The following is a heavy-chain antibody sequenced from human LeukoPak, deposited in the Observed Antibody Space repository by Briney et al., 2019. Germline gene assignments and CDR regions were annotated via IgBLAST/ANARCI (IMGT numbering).Heavy chain of an antibody. V-gene: IGHV1-24*01. CDR2: FDPEDGET. CDR1: RYTLTELS. CDR3: ATDYGDRYRRVIYMDV. J-gene: IGHJ6*03. Sequence: ASVKVSCKVSRYTLTELSMHWVRQAPGEGLEWMGGFDPEDGETIYAQKFQGRVTMTEDTSTDTAYMELSSLRSEDTAVYYCATDYGDRYRRVIYMDVWGKGTTVTVSS. D-gene: IGHD4-17*01.